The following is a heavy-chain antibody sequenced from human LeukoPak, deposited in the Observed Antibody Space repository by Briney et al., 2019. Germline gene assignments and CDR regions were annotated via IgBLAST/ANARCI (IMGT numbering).Heavy chain of an antibody. Sequence: PGRSLRLSCAASGFTFSSYGMHWVRQAPGKGLVWVTFILHDGSHEYYADSVKGRFTSSRDNSKSTLYLQMNSLRAEDTAVYYCVKDKSLSGSNTFHYFDYWGQGTLVAVST. CDR1: GFTFSSYG. CDR3: VKDKSLSGSNTFHYFDY. CDR2: ILHDGSHE. D-gene: IGHD3-10*01. J-gene: IGHJ4*02. V-gene: IGHV3-33*05.